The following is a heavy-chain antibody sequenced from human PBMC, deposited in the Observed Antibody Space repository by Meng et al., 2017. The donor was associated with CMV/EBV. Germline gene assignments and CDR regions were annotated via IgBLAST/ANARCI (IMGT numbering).Heavy chain of an antibody. D-gene: IGHD6-13*01. J-gene: IGHJ6*02. CDR3: AREAGYSSSWYDGGGDYYYYYGMEV. CDR2: ISSSSSYI. V-gene: IGHV3-21*01. Sequence: GGSLRLSCAASGFTFSSYSMNWVRQAPGKGLEWVSSISSSSSYIYYADSVKGRFTISRDNAKNTLYLQMNSLRAEDTAVYYCAREAGYSSSWYDGGGDYYYYYGMEVWGQGTTVTVSS. CDR1: GFTFSSYS.